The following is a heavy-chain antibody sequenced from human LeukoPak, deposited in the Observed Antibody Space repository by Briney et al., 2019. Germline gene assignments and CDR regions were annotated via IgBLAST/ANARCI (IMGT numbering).Heavy chain of an antibody. V-gene: IGHV4-59*08. Sequence: PSETLSLTCTVSGGSISSYYWSWIRQPPGKGLEWIGYIYYSGSTNYNPSLKSRVTISVDTSKNQFSLKLSSVTAADTAVYYCARGSPRGYSYGYSFYGYWGQGTLVTVSS. J-gene: IGHJ4*02. CDR3: ARGSPRGYSYGYSFYGY. CDR2: IYYSGST. D-gene: IGHD5-18*01. CDR1: GGSISSYY.